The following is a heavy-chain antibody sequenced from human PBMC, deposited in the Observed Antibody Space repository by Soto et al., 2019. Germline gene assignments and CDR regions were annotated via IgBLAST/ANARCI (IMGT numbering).Heavy chain of an antibody. Sequence: ASVKVSCKASGYTFTSYYMHWVRQAPGQGLEWMGIINPSGGSPTYAQQFQGRVTMTRDTSTSTVYMELSSLRSDDTAVYYCARASGSSYWFDPWGQGTLVTVSS. V-gene: IGHV1-46*01. CDR1: GYTFTSYY. D-gene: IGHD1-26*01. J-gene: IGHJ5*02. CDR2: INPSGGSP. CDR3: ARASGSSYWFDP.